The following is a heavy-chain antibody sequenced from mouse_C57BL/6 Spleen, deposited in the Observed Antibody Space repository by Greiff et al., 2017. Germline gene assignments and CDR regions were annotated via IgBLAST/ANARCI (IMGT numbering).Heavy chain of an antibody. CDR1: GYTFTSYW. CDR3: ASLGRSFDY. J-gene: IGHJ2*01. D-gene: IGHD1-1*01. CDR2: IDPSDSYT. Sequence: QVQLKQPGAELVKPGASVKLSCKASGYTFTSYWMQWVKQRPGQGLEWIGEIDPSDSYTNYNQKFKGKATLTVDTSSSTAYMQLSSLTSEDSAVYYCASLGRSFDYWGQGTTLTVSS. V-gene: IGHV1-50*01.